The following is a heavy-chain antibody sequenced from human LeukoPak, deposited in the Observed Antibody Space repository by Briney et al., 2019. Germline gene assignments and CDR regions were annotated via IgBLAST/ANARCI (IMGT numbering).Heavy chain of an antibody. CDR2: LNNEGSST. CDR1: GFTFSNYW. CDR3: ARDGYASGSHDY. V-gene: IGHV3-74*01. J-gene: IGHJ4*02. D-gene: IGHD3-10*01. Sequence: PGGSLRLSCVASGFTFSNYWMDWVRQAPGKGLVWVSRLNNEGSSTAYAGSVKGRFTISRDNAKSSLYLQMNSLRVEDTAVYYCARDGYASGSHDYWGQGTLVSVSS.